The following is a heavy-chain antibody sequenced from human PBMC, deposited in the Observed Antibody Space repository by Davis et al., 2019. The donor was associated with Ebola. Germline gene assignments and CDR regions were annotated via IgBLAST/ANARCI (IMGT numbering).Heavy chain of an antibody. V-gene: IGHV1-18*04. Sequence: ASVKVSCKASGYTFTSYGISWVRQAPGQGLEWMGWISTYNGDTNYAQKLQGRVTMTTDTSTSTAYVELRSLRSDDAAVYYCARDRVGATSPGGFDYWGQGTLVTVSS. CDR3: ARDRVGATSPGGFDY. CDR2: ISTYNGDT. D-gene: IGHD1-26*01. J-gene: IGHJ4*02. CDR1: GYTFTSYG.